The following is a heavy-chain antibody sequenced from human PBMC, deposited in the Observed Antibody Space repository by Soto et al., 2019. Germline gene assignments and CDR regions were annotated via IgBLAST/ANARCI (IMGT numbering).Heavy chain of an antibody. CDR2: MSPNSGNT. D-gene: IGHD2-15*01. V-gene: IGHV1-8*02. CDR3: ATLDIVVVVAATVSDAFDI. Sequence: ASVKVSCKASGYTFTSYGISWVRQAPGQGLDWMGWMSPNSGNTGYAQKFQGRVTMTRNTSISTAYMELSSLRSEDTAVYYCATLDIVVVVAATVSDAFDIWGQGTMVTVSS. J-gene: IGHJ3*02. CDR1: GYTFTSYG.